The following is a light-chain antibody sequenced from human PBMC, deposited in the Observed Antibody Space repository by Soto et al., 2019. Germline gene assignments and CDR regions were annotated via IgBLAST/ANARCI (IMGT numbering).Light chain of an antibody. CDR3: QQYDGAPYA. CDR1: QSVSTT. J-gene: IGKJ2*01. CDR2: GAS. Sequence: EIVMTQSPATLSVSPGQRASLSCRAGQSVSTTVAWYHQKPGQAPRLLVYGASTRATGIPARFSGSGAGTDFTLTITSLQSEDFAVYYCQQYDGAPYAFGQGT. V-gene: IGKV3-15*01.